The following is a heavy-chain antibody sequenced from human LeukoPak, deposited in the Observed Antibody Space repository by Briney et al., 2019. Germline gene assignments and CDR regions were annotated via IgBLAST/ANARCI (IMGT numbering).Heavy chain of an antibody. Sequence: SETLSLTCTVSGGSLSSFYWSWIRQPPGEGLEWIGYIYSSGNTSYNPSLESRVTISEDTSKNQFSLKLRSVTAADTAVYYCARRSWYVDYWGQGTLVTVSS. J-gene: IGHJ4*02. CDR1: GGSLSSFY. V-gene: IGHV4-59*08. CDR3: ARRSWYVDY. D-gene: IGHD3-10*01. CDR2: IYSSGNT.